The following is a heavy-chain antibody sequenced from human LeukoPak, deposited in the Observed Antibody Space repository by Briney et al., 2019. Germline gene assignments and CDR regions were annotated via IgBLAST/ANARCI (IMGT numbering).Heavy chain of an antibody. V-gene: IGHV1-8*01. CDR2: MNPNSGNT. CDR1: GYTFTSYD. J-gene: IGHJ6*03. CDR3: ARGGPTTYYYGSGSYYRYYYYYMDV. Sequence: ASVKVSCKASGYTFTSYDINWVRQATGQGLEWMGWMNPNSGNTGYAQKFQGRVTMTRNTSISTAYMELSSLRSEDTAVYYCARGGPTTYYYGSGSYYRYYYYYMDVWGKGTTVTISS. D-gene: IGHD3-10*01.